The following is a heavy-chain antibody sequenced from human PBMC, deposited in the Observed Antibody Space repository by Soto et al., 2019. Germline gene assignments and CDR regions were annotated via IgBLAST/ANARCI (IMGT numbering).Heavy chain of an antibody. D-gene: IGHD3-3*01. CDR1: GGSISSGDYC. V-gene: IGHV4-30-4*01. CDR2: IYYSGST. CDR3: ARAIIPGRGIGHYSHCGTDV. Sequence: SETLSLTCTVSGGSISSGDYCWSWIRQPPGKGLEWIGYIYYSGSTYYNPSLKSRVTISVDTSKNQFSLKLSSVTAADTAVYYCARAIIPGRGIGHYSHCGTDVSGQGPTVTVS. J-gene: IGHJ6*02.